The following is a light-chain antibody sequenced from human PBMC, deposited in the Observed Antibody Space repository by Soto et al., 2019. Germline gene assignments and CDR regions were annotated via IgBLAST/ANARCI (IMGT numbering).Light chain of an antibody. V-gene: IGLV2-14*03. CDR3: SSYSSSGTLV. Sequence: QSALTQPASVSGSPGQSITISCTGTSSDVGTYNYVSWYQQHPGKAPKLMIYDVRSRPSGVSDRFSGSKSGNTASLTIPGLQAEDEADYYCSSYSSSGTLVFGTGTKVTVL. J-gene: IGLJ1*01. CDR2: DVR. CDR1: SSDVGTYNY.